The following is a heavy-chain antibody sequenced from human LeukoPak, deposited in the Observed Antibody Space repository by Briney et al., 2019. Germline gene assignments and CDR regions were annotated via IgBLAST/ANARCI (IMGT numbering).Heavy chain of an antibody. Sequence: PGGSLRLSCAASGFTFSSYAMSWVRQAPGKGLEWVSAISGSGGSTYYADSVKGRFTISRDNSKNTLYLQMNSLRAEDMAVYYCAKQQGIAAAGTGGPDAFDIWGQGTMVTVSS. CDR2: ISGSGGST. V-gene: IGHV3-23*01. J-gene: IGHJ3*02. D-gene: IGHD6-13*01. CDR3: AKQQGIAAAGTGGPDAFDI. CDR1: GFTFSSYA.